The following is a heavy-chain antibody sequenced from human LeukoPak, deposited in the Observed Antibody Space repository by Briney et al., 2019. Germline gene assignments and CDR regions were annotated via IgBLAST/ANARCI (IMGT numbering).Heavy chain of an antibody. D-gene: IGHD4-17*01. CDR1: GVSFDDYY. J-gene: IGHJ4*02. CDR3: TRMTTGHDY. CDR2: INHSGYT. Sequence: SGTLSLTCAVSGVSFDDYYWSWVRQTPGKGLEWIGEINHSGYTNDSPSLKSRVTLSIDTSRKQFSLNLRSVTVADAGIYYCTRMTTGHDYWGQGTLVTVSS. V-gene: IGHV4-34*01.